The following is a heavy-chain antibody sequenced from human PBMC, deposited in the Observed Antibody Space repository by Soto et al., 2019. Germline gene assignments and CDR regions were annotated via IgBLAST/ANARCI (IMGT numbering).Heavy chain of an antibody. Sequence: EVQLLESGGGLVQPGGSLRLSCAASGFTFSSYAMSWVRQAPGKGLEWVSAISGSGGSTYYADSVKGRFTISRDNSKSTLYLQMNSLRAEDTAVYYCAKDASGARWGVLYYYYYGMDVWGQGTTVTVSS. D-gene: IGHD3-10*01. CDR2: ISGSGGST. CDR3: AKDASGARWGVLYYYYYGMDV. J-gene: IGHJ6*02. CDR1: GFTFSSYA. V-gene: IGHV3-23*01.